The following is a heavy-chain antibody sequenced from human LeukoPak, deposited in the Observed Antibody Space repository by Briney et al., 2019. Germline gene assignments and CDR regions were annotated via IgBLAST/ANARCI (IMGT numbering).Heavy chain of an antibody. J-gene: IGHJ5*02. CDR3: ARVGFIAVAGTGRSNWFDP. D-gene: IGHD6-19*01. CDR2: IYYSGST. Sequence: PSETLSLTCTVSGGSISSYYWSWIRQPPGKGLEWIGYIYYSGSTNYNPSLKSRVTISVDTSKNQFSPKLSSVTAADTAVYYCARVGFIAVAGTGRSNWFDPWGQGTLVTVSS. CDR1: GGSISSYY. V-gene: IGHV4-59*01.